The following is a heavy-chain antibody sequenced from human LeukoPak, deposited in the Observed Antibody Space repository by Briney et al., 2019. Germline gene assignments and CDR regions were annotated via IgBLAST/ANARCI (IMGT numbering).Heavy chain of an antibody. CDR3: TRDSSGYYATPDY. Sequence: GGSLRLSCAASGFTFSSYAMSWVRQAPGKGLEWVGFIRSKAYGGTTEYAASVKGRFTISRDDSKSIAYLQMNSLKTEDTAVYYCTRDSSGYYATPDYWGQGTLVTVSS. J-gene: IGHJ4*02. D-gene: IGHD3-22*01. CDR2: IRSKAYGGTT. CDR1: GFTFSSYA. V-gene: IGHV3-49*04.